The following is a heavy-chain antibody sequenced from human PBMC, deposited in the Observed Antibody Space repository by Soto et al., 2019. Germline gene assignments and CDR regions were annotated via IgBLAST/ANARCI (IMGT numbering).Heavy chain of an antibody. D-gene: IGHD3-22*01. CDR3: VRELGLTARTDDKYYYYALDV. CDR1: GVSFSNRTHY. J-gene: IGHJ6*02. V-gene: IGHV4-61*01. Sequence: XETLSLTCEVSGVSFSNRTHYWTWIRQPPGKGLEWIGFLYYGGTNYKPSLKSRLTIALDTSKNQISLNLSSVTAADTAVYYCVRELGLTARTDDKYYYYALDVWGQGTTVTVSS. CDR2: LYYGGT.